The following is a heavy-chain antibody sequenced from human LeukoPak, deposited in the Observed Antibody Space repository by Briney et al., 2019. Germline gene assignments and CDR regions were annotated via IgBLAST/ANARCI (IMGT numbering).Heavy chain of an antibody. CDR2: INPNSGGT. V-gene: IGHV1-2*06. CDR1: GYTFTGYY. Sequence: ASVKVSCKASGYTFTGYYMHWVRQAPGQGLEWVGRINPNSGGTNYAQKFQGRVTMTRDTSISTAYMELSRLRSDDTAVYYCARDLDMIVATPSWGQGTMVTVSS. D-gene: IGHD3-22*01. CDR3: ARDLDMIVATPS. J-gene: IGHJ3*01.